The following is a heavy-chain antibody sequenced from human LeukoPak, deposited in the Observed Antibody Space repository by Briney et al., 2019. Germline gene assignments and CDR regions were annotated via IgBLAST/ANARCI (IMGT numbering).Heavy chain of an antibody. D-gene: IGHD3-10*01. CDR3: ASLTSGSYTNWFDP. Sequence: ASVKVSCKASGGTFSSYAISWVRQAPGQGLEWMGGIIPIFGTANYAQKFQGRVTITTDESTSTAYMELSSLRSEDTAVYCCASLTSGSYTNWFDPWGQGTLVTVSS. V-gene: IGHV1-69*05. CDR2: IIPIFGTA. J-gene: IGHJ5*02. CDR1: GGTFSSYA.